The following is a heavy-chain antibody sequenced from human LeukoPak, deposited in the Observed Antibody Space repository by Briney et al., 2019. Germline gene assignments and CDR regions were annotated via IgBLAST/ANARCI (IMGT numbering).Heavy chain of an antibody. D-gene: IGHD6-6*01. CDR1: GFTFNIYA. CDR2: ISPSASNT. CDR3: AKSVEYSSSYAVDY. V-gene: IGHV3-23*01. Sequence: GGSLRLSCAASGFTFNIYAMTWARQAPGKGLEWVSAISPSASNTYYADSVKGRFTISRDNSKNTLYLQMNSLRAEDTAVYYCAKSVEYSSSYAVDYWGQGTLVTVSS. J-gene: IGHJ4*02.